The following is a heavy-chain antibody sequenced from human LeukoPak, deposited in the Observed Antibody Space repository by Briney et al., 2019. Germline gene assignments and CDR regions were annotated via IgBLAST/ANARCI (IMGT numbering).Heavy chain of an antibody. CDR1: GGSFSGYY. V-gene: IGHV4-34*01. Sequence: SSETLSLTCAVYGGSFSGYYLSWIRQPPGKGLEWIGEINHSGSTNYNPSLKSRVTISVDTSKNQFSLKLSSVTAADTAVYYCARGAMVRGPIGGYYYYYGMDVWGKGTTVTVSS. CDR3: ARGAMVRGPIGGYYYYYGMDV. CDR2: INHSGST. D-gene: IGHD3-10*01. J-gene: IGHJ6*04.